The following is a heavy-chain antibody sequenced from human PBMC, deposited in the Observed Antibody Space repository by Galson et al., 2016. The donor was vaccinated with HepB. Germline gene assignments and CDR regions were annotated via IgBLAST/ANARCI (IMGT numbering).Heavy chain of an antibody. D-gene: IGHD6-19*01. Sequence: SETLSLTCTVSGGSISSSSYFWAWIRQPPGKGLEWIGSIYYSGTTHYNPSLQSRVTISVDTSKNQFSLRLTSVSAADTAMFSCARQDRAGLVNFWGQGTMVTGAS. V-gene: IGHV4-39*01. CDR1: GGSISSSSYF. J-gene: IGHJ3*01. CDR3: ARQDRAGLVNF. CDR2: IYYSGTT.